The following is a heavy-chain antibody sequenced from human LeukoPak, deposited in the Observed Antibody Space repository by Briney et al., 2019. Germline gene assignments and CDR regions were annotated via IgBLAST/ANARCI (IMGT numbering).Heavy chain of an antibody. Sequence: GGSLRLSCAASGFTFSDYYMSWIRQASGKGLEWVGRIRSKANSYATAYAASVKGRFTISRDDSKNTAYLQMNSLKTEDTAVYYCTRWESMNYYDSSGYYRDYWGQGTLVTVSS. J-gene: IGHJ4*02. CDR2: IRSKANSYAT. CDR1: GFTFSDYY. CDR3: TRWESMNYYDSSGYYRDY. V-gene: IGHV3-73*01. D-gene: IGHD3-22*01.